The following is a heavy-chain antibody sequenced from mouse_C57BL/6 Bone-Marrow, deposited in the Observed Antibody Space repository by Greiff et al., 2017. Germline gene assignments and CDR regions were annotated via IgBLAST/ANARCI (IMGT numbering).Heavy chain of an antibody. J-gene: IGHJ2*01. Sequence: EVQLQQSVAELVRPGASVKLSCTASGFNIKNTYMHWVKQRPEQGLEWIGRIDPENGNTKYAQKFQGKATITADTSSNTAYLQLSSLTSEDTAIYYCAYNDYDRGYYFDYWGQGTTLTVSS. V-gene: IGHV14-3*01. CDR3: AYNDYDRGYYFDY. D-gene: IGHD2-4*01. CDR2: IDPENGNT. CDR1: GFNIKNTY.